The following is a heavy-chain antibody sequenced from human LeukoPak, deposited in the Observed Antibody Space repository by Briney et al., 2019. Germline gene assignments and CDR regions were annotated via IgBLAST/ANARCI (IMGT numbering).Heavy chain of an antibody. CDR1: GFTFRTYW. V-gene: IGHV3-74*01. J-gene: IGHJ4*02. D-gene: IGHD3-9*01. Sequence: GGSLRLSCAASGFTFRTYWMHWVRHAPGKGLMWVSRINTEGSSTSYADSVKGRFTISRDNAKNTLYLQMSSLRAEDTAMYYCARDFDRYYFDYWGQGTLVTVSS. CDR3: ARDFDRYYFDY. CDR2: INTEGSST.